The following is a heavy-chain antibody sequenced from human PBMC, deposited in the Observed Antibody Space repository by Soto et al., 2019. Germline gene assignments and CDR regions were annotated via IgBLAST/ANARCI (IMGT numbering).Heavy chain of an antibody. V-gene: IGHV3-15*01. J-gene: IGHJ3*02. D-gene: IGHD3-3*01. CDR1: GFTFSNAW. CDR3: TAQYPDFWSGSDAFDI. Sequence: GGSLRLSCAASGFTFSNAWVSWVRQAPGKGLEWVGRIKSKTDGGTTDYAAPVKGRFTISRDDSKNTLYLQMNSLKTEDTAVYYCTAQYPDFWSGSDAFDIWGQGTMVTVSS. CDR2: IKSKTDGGTT.